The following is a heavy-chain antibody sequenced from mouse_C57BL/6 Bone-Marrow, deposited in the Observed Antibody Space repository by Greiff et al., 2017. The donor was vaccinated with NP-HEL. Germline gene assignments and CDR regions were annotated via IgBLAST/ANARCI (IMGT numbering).Heavy chain of an antibody. CDR2: IDPSDSYT. D-gene: IGHD1-1*01. CDR3: ARGTTVVENY. Sequence: QVQLQQPGAELVRPGTSVKLSCKASGYTFTSYWMHWVKQRPGQGLEWIGGIDPSDSYTNYNQKFKGKATLTVDTSSSTAYMQLSSLTSEDSAVYYCARGTTVVENYWGQGTTLTVSS. J-gene: IGHJ2*01. V-gene: IGHV1-59*01. CDR1: GYTFTSYW.